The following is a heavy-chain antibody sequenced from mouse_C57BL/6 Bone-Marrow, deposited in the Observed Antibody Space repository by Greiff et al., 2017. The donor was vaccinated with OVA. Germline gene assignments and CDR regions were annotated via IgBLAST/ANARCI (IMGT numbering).Heavy chain of an antibody. Sequence: VQVVESGAELARPGASVKLSCKASGYTFTSYGISWVKQRTGQGLEWIGEIYPRSGNTYYNEKFKGKATLTADKSSSTAYMELRSLTSEDSAVYFCARSGYDYGDYWGQGTTLTVSS. CDR3: ARSGYDYGDY. CDR1: GYTFTSYG. J-gene: IGHJ2*01. D-gene: IGHD2-4*01. CDR2: IYPRSGNT. V-gene: IGHV1-81*01.